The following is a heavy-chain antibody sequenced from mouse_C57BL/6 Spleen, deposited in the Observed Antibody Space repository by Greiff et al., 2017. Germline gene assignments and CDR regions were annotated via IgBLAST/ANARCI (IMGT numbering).Heavy chain of an antibody. CDR3: ARRGLRDYYYAMDY. V-gene: IGHV1-69*01. CDR2: IDPSDSYT. Sequence: QVQLQQPGAELVMPGASVKLSCKASGYTFTSYWMHWVQQRPGQGLEWIGEIDPSDSYTNYNQKFKGKSTLTVDKSSSTAYMQLSSLTSEDSAVYYCARRGLRDYYYAMDYWGQGTSVTVSS. D-gene: IGHD3-1*01. CDR1: GYTFTSYW. J-gene: IGHJ4*01.